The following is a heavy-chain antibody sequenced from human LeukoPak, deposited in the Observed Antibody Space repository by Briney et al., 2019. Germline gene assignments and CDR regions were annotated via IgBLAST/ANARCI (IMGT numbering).Heavy chain of an antibody. CDR2: IIPILGMA. J-gene: IGHJ5*02. CDR1: GGTFSSYA. Sequence: ASVKVSCKASGGTFSSYAISWVRQAPGQGLEWMGRIIPILGMATYAQKFQGRVTITADKSTSTAYMELSSLRSEDTAVYYCARASGLYYYDSSGYPAFDPWGQGTLVTVSS. D-gene: IGHD3-22*01. CDR3: ARASGLYYYDSSGYPAFDP. V-gene: IGHV1-69*04.